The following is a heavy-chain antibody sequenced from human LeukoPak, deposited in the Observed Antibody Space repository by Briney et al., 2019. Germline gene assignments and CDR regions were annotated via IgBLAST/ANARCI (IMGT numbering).Heavy chain of an antibody. J-gene: IGHJ3*02. D-gene: IGHD3-22*01. CDR1: GYTFTSYY. CDR3: ARANQATYYYDSSGYEVAFDI. Sequence: GASVKVSCKASGYTFTSYYMHWVRQAPGQGLEWMGIINPSGGSTSYAQKFQGRVTMTRDTSTSTVYMELSSLRSEDTAVYYCARANQATYYYDSSGYEVAFDIWGQGTMVTVSS. CDR2: INPSGGST. V-gene: IGHV1-46*01.